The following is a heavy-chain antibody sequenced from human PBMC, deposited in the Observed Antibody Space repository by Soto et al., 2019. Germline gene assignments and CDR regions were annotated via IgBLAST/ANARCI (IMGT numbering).Heavy chain of an antibody. CDR2: IWYDGSNK. CDR1: GFTFSSYG. J-gene: IGHJ4*02. V-gene: IGHV3-33*01. CDR3: AFSFRRVIYFDY. Sequence: QVQLVESGGGVVQPGRSLRLSCAASGFTFSSYGMHWVRQAPGKGLEWVAVIWYDGSNKYYADSVKGRFTISRDNSKNTLYLQMNSLRAEDTAVYYCAFSFRRVIYFDYWGQGTLVTVSS. D-gene: IGHD3-10*01.